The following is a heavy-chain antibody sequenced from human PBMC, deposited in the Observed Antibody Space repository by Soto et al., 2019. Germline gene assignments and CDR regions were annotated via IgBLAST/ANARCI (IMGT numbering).Heavy chain of an antibody. D-gene: IGHD6-19*01. CDR1: GFTFSSYS. CDR2: ISTSSSYI. CDR3: ARASIVVDGKGYWFDP. Sequence: PGGSLRLSCAASGFTFSSYSMNWVRQAPGKGLEWVSSISTSSSYIYYADSVKGRFTISRDNAKNSLYLQMNSLRAEDTALYYCARASIVVDGKGYWFDPWGQGTLVTVSS. J-gene: IGHJ5*02. V-gene: IGHV3-21*06.